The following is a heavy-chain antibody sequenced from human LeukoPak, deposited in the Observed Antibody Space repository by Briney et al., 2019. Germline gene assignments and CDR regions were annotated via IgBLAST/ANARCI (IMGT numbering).Heavy chain of an antibody. D-gene: IGHD4-17*01. CDR3: ARLRGAMTPVTSDFDY. J-gene: IGHJ4*02. Sequence: SETLSLTCTVSGGSISGSSYYWAWIRQPPGKGLEWIGRGFYSGSAYYNPSLKSRLTISVDTSKNQFPLDLSSVTAADTAVYYCARLRGAMTPVTSDFDYWGQGTLVTVSS. V-gene: IGHV4-39*01. CDR1: GGSISGSSYY. CDR2: GFYSGSA.